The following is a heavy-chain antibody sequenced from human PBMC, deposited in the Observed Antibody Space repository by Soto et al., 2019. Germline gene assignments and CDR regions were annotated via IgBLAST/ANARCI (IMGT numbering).Heavy chain of an antibody. CDR1: GYTFTSYG. CDR3: ARGVGSGSYYNQYNWFDP. CDR2: ISAYNGNT. D-gene: IGHD3-10*01. J-gene: IGHJ5*02. Sequence: ASVKVSCKASGYTFTSYGISWVRQAPGQGLEWMGRISAYNGNTKYAQKLQGRVTMTTDTSTSTAYMELRSLRSDDTAVYYCARGVGSGSYYNQYNWFDPWGQGTLVTVSS. V-gene: IGHV1-18*01.